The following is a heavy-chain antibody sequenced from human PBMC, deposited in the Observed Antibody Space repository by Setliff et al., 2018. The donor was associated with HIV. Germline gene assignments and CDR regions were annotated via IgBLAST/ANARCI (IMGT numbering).Heavy chain of an antibody. J-gene: IGHJ4*02. CDR2: IYVDGST. CDR1: GFSVSGNY. D-gene: IGHD3-3*01. V-gene: IGHV3-53*05. Sequence: GGSLRLSCLASGFSVSGNYMTWVRQAPGKGLEWVSSIYVDGSTYYADSVKGRFTISRGNSKNTLYLQMNSLRAEDTAVYYCARGRDFWNGYYDFDSWGQGTLVTVSS. CDR3: ARGRDFWNGYYDFDS.